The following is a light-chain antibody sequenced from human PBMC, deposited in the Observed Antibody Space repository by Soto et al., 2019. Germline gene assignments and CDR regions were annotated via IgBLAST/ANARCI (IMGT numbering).Light chain of an antibody. CDR1: SSNFGNNA. V-gene: IGLV1-36*01. CDR3: AAWDDSLNGVV. J-gene: IGLJ2*01. Sequence: QSVLTQPPSVSEAPRQRVTISCSGSSSNFGNNAVNWYQQLPGKAPKLLIYYDDLLPSGVSDRFSGSKSGTSAYLAISGLQSEDEADYYCAAWDDSLNGVVFGGGTQLTVL. CDR2: YDD.